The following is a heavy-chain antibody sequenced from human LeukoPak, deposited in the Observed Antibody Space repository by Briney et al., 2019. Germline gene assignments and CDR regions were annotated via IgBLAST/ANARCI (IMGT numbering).Heavy chain of an antibody. V-gene: IGHV4-59*01. CDR2: IYYSGNT. J-gene: IGHJ3*02. CDR3: ARQVNAFDI. CDR1: GGSIRSYY. Sequence: PSETLSLTCTVSGGSIRSYYWNWIRQPPGKGLEWIGYIYYSGNTNYNPSLKSRVTISVDTSKNQFSLKLSSVTAADTAVYYCARQVNAFDIWGQGTMVTVSS. D-gene: IGHD3-22*01.